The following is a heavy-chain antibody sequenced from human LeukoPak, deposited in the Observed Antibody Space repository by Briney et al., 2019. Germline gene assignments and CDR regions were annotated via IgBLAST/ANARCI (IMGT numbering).Heavy chain of an antibody. CDR2: IYYSEST. V-gene: IGHV4-59*08. CDR3: ARHVKQQLMIYYFDY. Sequence: SETLSLTCTVSGGSISSYYWSWIRQPPGKGLEWIGYIYYSESTNYNPSLKSRVTISVDTSKNQFSLKLSSVTAADTAVYYCARHVKQQLMIYYFDYWGQGTLVTVSS. D-gene: IGHD6-13*01. CDR1: GGSISSYY. J-gene: IGHJ4*02.